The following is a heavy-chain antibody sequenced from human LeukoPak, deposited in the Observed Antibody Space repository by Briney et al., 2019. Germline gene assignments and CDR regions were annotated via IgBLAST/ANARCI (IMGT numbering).Heavy chain of an antibody. Sequence: GGSLRLSCAASGFTFSSYAMHWVRQAPGKGLEWVAVISYDGSNKFYADSVKGRFTLSRDNSKNTLYLQMNSLRIEDTAVYYCGRGSVGFGELNYWGQGTLVSVSS. CDR2: ISYDGSNK. J-gene: IGHJ4*02. D-gene: IGHD3-10*01. CDR3: GRGSVGFGELNY. V-gene: IGHV3-30-3*01. CDR1: GFTFSSYA.